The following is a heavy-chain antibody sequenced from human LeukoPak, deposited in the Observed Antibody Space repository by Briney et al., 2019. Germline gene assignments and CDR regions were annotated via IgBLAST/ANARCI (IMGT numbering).Heavy chain of an antibody. CDR3: ARATTGMPDY. Sequence: PGGSLRLSCAASGFTFNNYWMHWVRQAPGKGLVWVSRINRDGSSTNYADSVKGRITISRDNVKNTLYLQMNSLRAEDTAVYYCARATTGMPDYWGQGTLVTVSS. CDR2: INRDGSST. V-gene: IGHV3-74*01. CDR1: GFTFNNYW. J-gene: IGHJ4*02. D-gene: IGHD1-1*01.